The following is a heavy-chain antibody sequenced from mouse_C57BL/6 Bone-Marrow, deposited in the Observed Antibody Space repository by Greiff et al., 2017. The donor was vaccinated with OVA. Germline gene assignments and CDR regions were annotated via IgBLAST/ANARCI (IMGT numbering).Heavy chain of an antibody. Sequence: QVQLQQSGAELVKPGASVKLSCKASGYTFTSYWMQWVKQRPGQGPEWIGEIDPSDSYTNYNQKFKGKATLTVDTSSSTAYMQLSSLTSEDSAVYYCARESYGNYPYYAMDYWGQGTSVTVSS. CDR1: GYTFTSYW. CDR3: ARESYGNYPYYAMDY. V-gene: IGHV1-50*01. J-gene: IGHJ4*01. D-gene: IGHD2-1*01. CDR2: IDPSDSYT.